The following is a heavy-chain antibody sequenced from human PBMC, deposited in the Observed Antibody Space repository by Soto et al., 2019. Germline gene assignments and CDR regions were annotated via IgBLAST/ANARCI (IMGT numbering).Heavy chain of an antibody. D-gene: IGHD7-27*01. CDR2: IYWDDDK. J-gene: IGHJ4*02. CDR3: AHRSGDRESY. CDR1: GFSLSTGGVG. V-gene: IGHV2-5*02. Sequence: QITLKESGPTLVKPTQTLTLTCTFSGFSLSTGGVGVGWIRQPPGKALEWLALIYWDDDKRYSPSLESRLSITKDTSKDLVVLTMTNMDPVDTATYYCAHRSGDRESYWGQGTLVTVAS.